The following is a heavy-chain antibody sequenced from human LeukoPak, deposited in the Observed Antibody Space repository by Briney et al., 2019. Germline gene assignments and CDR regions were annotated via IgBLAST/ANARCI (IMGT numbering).Heavy chain of an antibody. Sequence: SETLSLTCAVYGGSFSGYYWSWIRQPPGKGLEWIGEINHSGSTNYNPSLKSRVTISVDTSKNQFSLKLGSVTAADTAVYYCARGLGTVVTGYWGQGTLVTVSS. CDR2: INHSGST. D-gene: IGHD4-23*01. CDR3: ARGLGTVVTGY. V-gene: IGHV4-34*01. J-gene: IGHJ4*02. CDR1: GGSFSGYY.